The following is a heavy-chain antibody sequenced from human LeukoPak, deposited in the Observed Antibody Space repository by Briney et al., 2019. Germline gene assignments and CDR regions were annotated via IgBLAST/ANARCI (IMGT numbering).Heavy chain of an antibody. D-gene: IGHD3-10*01. CDR3: ARARLILGSGTTLDY. Sequence: QTGGSLRLSCAASEFSVGSNYMTWVRQAPGKGLEWVSLIYSGGSTYYADSVKGRFTISRDNSKNTLYLQMNSLRAEDTAVYYCARARLILGSGTTLDYWGQGTLVTVSS. CDR2: IYSGGST. CDR1: EFSVGSNY. J-gene: IGHJ4*02. V-gene: IGHV3-66*01.